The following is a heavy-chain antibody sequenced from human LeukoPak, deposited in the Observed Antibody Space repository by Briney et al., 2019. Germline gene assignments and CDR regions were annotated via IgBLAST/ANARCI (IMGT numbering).Heavy chain of an antibody. V-gene: IGHV3-74*01. Sequence: GGSLKLSCAASGFTFSSYWMHWVRQAPGKGLVWVSRINSDGSSTSYADSVKGRFTISRDNAKNTLYPQMNSLRAEDTAVYYCATGQGHGMDVWGQGTTVTVSS. CDR1: GFTFSSYW. CDR3: ATGQGHGMDV. J-gene: IGHJ6*02. D-gene: IGHD1-14*01. CDR2: INSDGSST.